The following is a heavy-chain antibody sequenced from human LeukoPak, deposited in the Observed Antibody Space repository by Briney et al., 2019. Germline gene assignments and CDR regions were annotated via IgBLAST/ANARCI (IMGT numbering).Heavy chain of an antibody. V-gene: IGHV3-23*01. CDR2: ISGSGGST. D-gene: IGHD2-2*01. Sequence: GGSLRLSCAASGFTFSSYAMSWVRQAPGKGLEWVSAISGSGGSTYYADSVKGRFTISRDNSKNTLYLQMNSLRAEDTAVYYCAKRRGGSQLLAWDYWGQGTLVTVSS. CDR3: AKRRGGSQLLAWDY. J-gene: IGHJ4*02. CDR1: GFTFSSYA.